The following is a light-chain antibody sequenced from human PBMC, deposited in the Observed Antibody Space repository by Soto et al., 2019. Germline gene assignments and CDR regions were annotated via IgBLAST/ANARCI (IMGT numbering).Light chain of an antibody. J-gene: IGKJ5*01. CDR3: QQRSNWTPIT. V-gene: IGKV3-11*01. Sequence: IVMTQSPATLSVSPGERATLSCRASQSVSNYLAWYQQKPGQAPRLLIFDASNRATGIPARFSGSGSGTDFTLTISSLEPEDFAVYYCQQRSNWTPITFGQGTRLEI. CDR2: DAS. CDR1: QSVSNY.